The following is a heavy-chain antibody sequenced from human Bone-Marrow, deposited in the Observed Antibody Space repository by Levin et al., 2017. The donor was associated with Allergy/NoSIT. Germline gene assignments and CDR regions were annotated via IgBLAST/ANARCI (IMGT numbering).Heavy chain of an antibody. D-gene: IGHD3-10*01. V-gene: IGHV4-59*01. CDR2: MYYSGST. Sequence: PSETLSLTCTVSGGSINSYYWSWIRQPPGKGLEWIGYMYYSGSTNYNPSLKSRVTISVDTSKNQFSLKLSSVTAADTAVYYCARCGVRSHSLYYFYYMDVWGRGTTVTVSS. J-gene: IGHJ6*03. CDR1: GGSINSYY. CDR3: ARCGVRSHSLYYFYYMDV.